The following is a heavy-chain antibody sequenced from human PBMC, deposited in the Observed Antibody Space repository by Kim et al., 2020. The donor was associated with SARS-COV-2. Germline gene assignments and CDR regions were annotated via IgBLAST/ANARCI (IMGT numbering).Heavy chain of an antibody. CDR2: IKQDGSEK. J-gene: IGHJ6*03. CDR1: GFTFSSYW. CDR3: ARDQSRITIFGVVINYYY. Sequence: GGSLRLSCAASGFTFSSYWISWVRQAPGKGLEWVANIKQDGSEKYYVDSVKGRFTISRDNAKNSLYLQMNSLRAEDTAVYYCARDQSRITIFGVVINYYY. V-gene: IGHV3-7*01. D-gene: IGHD3-3*01.